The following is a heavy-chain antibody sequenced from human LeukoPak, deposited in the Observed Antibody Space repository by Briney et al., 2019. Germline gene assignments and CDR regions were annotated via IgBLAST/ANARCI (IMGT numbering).Heavy chain of an antibody. V-gene: IGHV4-4*07. CDR1: GASVSRES. D-gene: IGHD2-21*02. CDR3: ARNGFRTSCGTGCYSDYMDV. CDR2: IYDTGDT. J-gene: IGHJ6*03. Sequence: SETLSLTCIVSGASVSRESWTWIRQPAGKGLEWLGYIYDTGDTTYNPSLQSRLTMSVDTSKNQFSLRLTSVTAADTAVYYCARNGFRTSCGTGCYSDYMDVWGKGATVTVSS.